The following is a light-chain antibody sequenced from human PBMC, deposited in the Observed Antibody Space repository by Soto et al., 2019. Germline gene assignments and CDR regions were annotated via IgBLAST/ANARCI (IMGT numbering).Light chain of an antibody. Sequence: EIVLTQSPGTLSLSPGERATLSCRASQSVSSSYLAWYQQKPGQAPRLLIYGASSRATGIPDRFSGSGSGKDFPLTISRLEPEDFAVYYCQQYGSLPQLTFGGGTKVEIK. V-gene: IGKV3-20*01. CDR1: QSVSSSY. J-gene: IGKJ4*01. CDR2: GAS. CDR3: QQYGSLPQLT.